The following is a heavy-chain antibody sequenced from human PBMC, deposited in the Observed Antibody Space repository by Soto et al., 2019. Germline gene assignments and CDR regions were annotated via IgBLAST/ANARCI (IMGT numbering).Heavy chain of an antibody. Sequence: GGSLRLSCAASGFTFSSYSMNWVRQAPGKGMEWVSYISSSSSTIYYADSVKGRFTISADKSISTAYLQWSSLKASDTAMYYCARAGYCSGGSCYDGYMDVWGKGTTVTVSS. CDR2: ISSSSSTI. V-gene: IGHV3-48*01. D-gene: IGHD2-15*01. J-gene: IGHJ6*03. CDR3: ARAGYCSGGSCYDGYMDV. CDR1: GFTFSSYS.